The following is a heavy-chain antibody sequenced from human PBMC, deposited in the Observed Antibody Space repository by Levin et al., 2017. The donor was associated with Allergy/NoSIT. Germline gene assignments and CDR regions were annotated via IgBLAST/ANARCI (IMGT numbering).Heavy chain of an antibody. CDR2: INQDGSER. V-gene: IGHV3-7*04. Sequence: GESLKISCTVSGFTSRSYWMSWVRQAPGKGLEWVANINQDGSERNYVDSVKGRFTISRDNAKNSLHLQMNSLRVEDTAMYYCTRDHRGTFDIWGQGTMVTVSS. D-gene: IGHD3-16*01. CDR1: GFTSRSYW. J-gene: IGHJ3*02. CDR3: TRDHRGTFDI.